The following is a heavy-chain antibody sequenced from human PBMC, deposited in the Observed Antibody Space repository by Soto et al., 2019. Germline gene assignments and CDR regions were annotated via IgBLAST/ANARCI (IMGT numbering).Heavy chain of an antibody. J-gene: IGHJ5*02. CDR1: GYTFTGYY. Sequence: ASVKVSCKASGYTFTGYYMHWVRQAPGQGLEWMGWINPNSGGTNYAQKFQGRVTMTRDTSISTAYMELSRLRSDDTAVYYCARESEGGNLHDWFDPWGQGTLVTVSS. D-gene: IGHD3-16*01. CDR2: INPNSGGT. V-gene: IGHV1-2*02. CDR3: ARESEGGNLHDWFDP.